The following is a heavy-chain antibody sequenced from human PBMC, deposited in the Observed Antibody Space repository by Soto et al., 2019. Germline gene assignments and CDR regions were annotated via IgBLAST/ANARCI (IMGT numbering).Heavy chain of an antibody. D-gene: IGHD1-20*01. CDR3: ARGNWNYYYGFDV. CDR1: EFTFDKYY. J-gene: IGHJ6*02. CDR2: IKPDGSEQ. Sequence: GGSLRLSCAAPEFTFDKYYMTWVRQAPGKGPEWVANIKPDGSEQYYVDSVKGRFTISRDNANNSLYLQMNSLRAEDTAVYFCARGNWNYYYGFDVWGQGTTVTVSS. V-gene: IGHV3-7*01.